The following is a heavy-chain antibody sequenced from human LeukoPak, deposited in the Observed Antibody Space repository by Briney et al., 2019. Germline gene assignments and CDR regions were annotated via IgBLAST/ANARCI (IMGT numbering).Heavy chain of an antibody. J-gene: IGHJ4*02. CDR2: ISYDGSNK. D-gene: IGHD5-12*01. Sequence: GRSLRLSCAASGFTFSSYAMHWVRQAPGKGLEWVAVISYDGSNKYYADSVKGRLTISRDNSKNTLYLQMNSLRAEDTAVYYCASGSSYSGYDLFDYWGQGTLVTVSS. CDR1: GFTFSSYA. CDR3: ASGSSYSGYDLFDY. V-gene: IGHV3-30*01.